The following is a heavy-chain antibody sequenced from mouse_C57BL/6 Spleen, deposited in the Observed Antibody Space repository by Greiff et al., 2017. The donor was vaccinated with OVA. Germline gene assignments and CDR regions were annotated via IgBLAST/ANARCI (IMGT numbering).Heavy chain of an antibody. CDR3: ARSRDGYYVAWFAY. D-gene: IGHD2-3*01. Sequence: QVQLQQPGAELVMPGASVKLSCKASGYTFTSYWMHWVKQRPGQGLEWIGEIDPSDSYTNYNQKFKGKSTLTVDKSSSTAYMQLSSLTSEDSAVYYCARSRDGYYVAWFAYWGQGTLVTVSA. CDR1: GYTFTSYW. CDR2: IDPSDSYT. V-gene: IGHV1-69*01. J-gene: IGHJ3*01.